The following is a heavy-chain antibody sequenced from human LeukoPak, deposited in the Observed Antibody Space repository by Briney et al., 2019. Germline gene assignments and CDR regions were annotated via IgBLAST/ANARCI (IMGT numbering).Heavy chain of an antibody. D-gene: IGHD3-9*01. Sequence: SETLSLTCTVSGGSISSGGYYWSWIRQHPGKGLEWIGYIYYSGSTYYNPSLKSRVTISVDTSKNQFPLKLSSVTAADTAVYYCARSIRYFDWFAGYYYYYYMDVWGKGTTVTVSS. J-gene: IGHJ6*03. CDR2: IYYSGST. CDR3: ARSIRYFDWFAGYYYYYYMDV. CDR1: GGSISSGGYY. V-gene: IGHV4-31*03.